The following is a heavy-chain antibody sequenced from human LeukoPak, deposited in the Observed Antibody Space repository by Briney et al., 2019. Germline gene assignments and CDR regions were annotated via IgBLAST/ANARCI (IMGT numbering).Heavy chain of an antibody. J-gene: IGHJ4*02. Sequence: PSETLSLTCAVYGGSFSGYYWGWIRQPPGKGLEWIGSIYHSGSMYYNPSLMSRVTISVDTSKNQFSLRLSPVTAADTAVYYCARLVGTYCSSTTCYARSYFDYWGQGTLVTGSS. CDR1: GGSFSGYY. CDR2: IYHSGSM. CDR3: ARLVGTYCSSTTCYARSYFDY. V-gene: IGHV4-34*01. D-gene: IGHD2-2*01.